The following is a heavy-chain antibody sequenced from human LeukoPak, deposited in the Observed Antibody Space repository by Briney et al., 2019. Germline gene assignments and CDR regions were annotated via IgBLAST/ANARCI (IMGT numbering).Heavy chain of an antibody. J-gene: IGHJ3*02. CDR2: VYTSGST. D-gene: IGHD3-10*01. CDR3: ARLAPITMVRGVGYDAFDI. CDR1: GGSISSYY. Sequence: SETLSLTCTVSGGSISSYYWSWIRQPPGKGLEWIGYVYTSGSTNYNPSLKSRVTISVDTSKNQFSLKLSSVTAADTAVYYCARLAPITMVRGVGYDAFDIWGQGTTVTVSS. V-gene: IGHV4-4*09.